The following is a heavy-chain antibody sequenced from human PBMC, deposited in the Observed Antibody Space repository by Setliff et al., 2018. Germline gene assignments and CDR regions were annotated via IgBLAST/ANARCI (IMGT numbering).Heavy chain of an antibody. CDR2: IYSSGST. J-gene: IGHJ6*03. CDR3: AREPTRTGGFYYLDV. D-gene: IGHD2-2*01. V-gene: IGHV4-4*08. Sequence: SETLSLTCSVSGASISNYYWSWIRQPPGKGLEWIGYIYSSGSTNYNPSLKSRVAISRDTSTNQLSLELRSVTAADTAVYYCAREPTRTGGFYYLDVWGEGTTVTVS. CDR1: GASISNYY.